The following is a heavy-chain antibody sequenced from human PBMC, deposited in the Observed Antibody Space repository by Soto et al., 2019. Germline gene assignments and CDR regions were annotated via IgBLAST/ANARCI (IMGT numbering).Heavy chain of an antibody. J-gene: IGHJ4*02. CDR2: INHSGST. D-gene: IGHD3-10*01. CDR3: ACDFGDLDY. Sequence: SGTLSLTCAVHGGSFSGYYWSWIRQPPGKGLEWIGEINHSGSTNYNPSLKSRVTISVDTSKNQFSLKLSSVTAADTAVYYCACDFGDLDYWGQGNLVTVSS. CDR1: GGSFSGYY. V-gene: IGHV4-34*01.